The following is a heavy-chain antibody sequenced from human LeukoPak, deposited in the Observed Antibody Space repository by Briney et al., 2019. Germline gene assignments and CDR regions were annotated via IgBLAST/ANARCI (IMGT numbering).Heavy chain of an antibody. Sequence: ASVKVSCKACGYTFTSYYMQWVRQAPGQGLEWMGIINPSGGSTSYAQKFQGRVTMTRDTSTSTVYMKLSSLRSEDTAVYYCARALRFLEWLYYWGQGTLVTVSS. J-gene: IGHJ4*02. D-gene: IGHD3-3*01. V-gene: IGHV1-46*01. CDR1: GYTFTSYY. CDR3: ARALRFLEWLYY. CDR2: INPSGGST.